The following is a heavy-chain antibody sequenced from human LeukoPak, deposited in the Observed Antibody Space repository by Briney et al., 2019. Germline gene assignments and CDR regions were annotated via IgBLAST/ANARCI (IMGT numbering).Heavy chain of an antibody. CDR2: INLDGSER. Sequence: SGGYLRLSCAASGFTFSGHSMTWVRQAPGKGLEWVSNINLDGSERFYVDFLKGRFTISRDNADNSMYLQMNSLRAEDTAFYYCGRVIAGAIDYWGQGTLVTVSS. V-gene: IGHV3-7*01. D-gene: IGHD6-13*01. J-gene: IGHJ4*02. CDR1: GFTFSGHS. CDR3: GRVIAGAIDY.